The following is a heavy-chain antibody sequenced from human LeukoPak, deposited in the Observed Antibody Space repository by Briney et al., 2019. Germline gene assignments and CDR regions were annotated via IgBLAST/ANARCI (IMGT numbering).Heavy chain of an antibody. CDR1: GFSFSGHW. Sequence: GGSLRLSCTASGFSFSGHWMHWARQLPGKGLVWVSRISPTGSTTSYADSVKGRFTVSRDNAKNTLYLRVNNLRAEDTAVYYCARGPNSNWSGLDFWGQGTLLTVSS. J-gene: IGHJ4*02. V-gene: IGHV3-74*01. D-gene: IGHD6-6*01. CDR2: ISPTGSTT. CDR3: ARGPNSNWSGLDF.